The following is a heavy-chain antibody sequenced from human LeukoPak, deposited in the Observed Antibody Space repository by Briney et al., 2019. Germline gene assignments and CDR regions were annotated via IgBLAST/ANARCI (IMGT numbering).Heavy chain of an antibody. V-gene: IGHV1-2*02. CDR3: ASSLVVANYYYYMDV. Sequence: ASVKVSCKASGYTFTGYYMHWVRQAPGQGLEWMGWINPNSGGTNYAQKFQGRVTMTRDMSTSTVYMELSSLRSEDTAVYYCASSLVVANYYYYMDVWGKGTTVTVSS. J-gene: IGHJ6*03. CDR2: INPNSGGT. CDR1: GYTFTGYY. D-gene: IGHD2-15*01.